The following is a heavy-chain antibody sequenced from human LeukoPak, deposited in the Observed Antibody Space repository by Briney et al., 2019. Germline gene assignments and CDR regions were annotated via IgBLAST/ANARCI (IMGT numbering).Heavy chain of an antibody. Sequence: GGSLRLSCAASGSTFSSYGMHWVRQAPGKGLEWVAFIRYDGSNKYYADSVKGRFTISRDNSKNTLYLQMNSLRAEDMALYYCAKTSTSYCAGDCLPVYFDLWGRGTLVTVSS. D-gene: IGHD2-21*02. CDR2: IRYDGSNK. V-gene: IGHV3-30*02. CDR1: GSTFSSYG. CDR3: AKTSTSYCAGDCLPVYFDL. J-gene: IGHJ2*01.